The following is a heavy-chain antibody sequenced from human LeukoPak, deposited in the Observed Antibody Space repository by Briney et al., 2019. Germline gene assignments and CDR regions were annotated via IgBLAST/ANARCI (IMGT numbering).Heavy chain of an antibody. CDR3: SKDSRSSWFKGVFDI. CDR2: ISGSGGGT. CDR1: GFTFSSYA. V-gene: IGHV3-23*01. D-gene: IGHD6-13*01. Sequence: GGSLRLSCAASGFTFSSYAMSWVRQAPGKGLEWVSAISGSGGGTYYADSVKGRFTISRDSSKNTLYLQMNSVKDEATGVYCISKDSRSSWFKGVFDIWGQGTMVTVSS. J-gene: IGHJ3*02.